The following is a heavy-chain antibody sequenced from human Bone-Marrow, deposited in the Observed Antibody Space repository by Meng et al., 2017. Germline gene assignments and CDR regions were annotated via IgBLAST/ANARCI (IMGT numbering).Heavy chain of an antibody. V-gene: IGHV3-15*01. CDR1: GFSFSNAW. CDR2: IRSKTDGGTT. Sequence: EVQLVESGGGLVMPGGSLSLSCAASGFSFSNAWMSWARQAPGKGLEWVGRIRSKTDGGTTDYAAPVKGRFTISRDDSKNTLYLQLNSLKIEDTAVYYCSVGRQSWGQGTLVTVSS. J-gene: IGHJ1*01. CDR3: SVGRQS.